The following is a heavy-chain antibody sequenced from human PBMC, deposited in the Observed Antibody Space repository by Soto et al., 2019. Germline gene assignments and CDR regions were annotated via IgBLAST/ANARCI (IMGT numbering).Heavy chain of an antibody. Sequence: EVQLVESGGGLVKPGGSLRLSCAASGFTFTNAWINWVRQAPGKGLEWVGRIKSKTDGGTTDYAEAVKGRFAISRDESNNIVYLQIQSLNIEDTAVYYSNTDSYSTTIMVRFDYWGHAALVTVS. J-gene: IGHJ4*03. CDR1: GFTFTNAW. CDR3: NTDSYSTTIMVRFDY. CDR2: IKSKTDGGTT. V-gene: IGHV3-15*07. D-gene: IGHD2-2*01.